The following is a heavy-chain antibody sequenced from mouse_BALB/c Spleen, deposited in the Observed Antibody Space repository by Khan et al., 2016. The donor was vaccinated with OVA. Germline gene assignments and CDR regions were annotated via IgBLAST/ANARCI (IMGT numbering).Heavy chain of an antibody. CDR3: ARGGSSGPAWFAY. V-gene: IGHV3-6*02. J-gene: IGHJ3*01. D-gene: IGHD3-1*01. Sequence: EVQLQESGPGLVKPSQSLSLTCSVTGYSITSGYFWNWIRQFPGNKLEWMGYIRYDGNSNYNPSLKNRISITRYTSKNQFFLKLNSVTPENTSTYYCARGGSSGPAWFAYWGQGTLVTVSA. CDR2: IRYDGNS. CDR1: GYSITSGYF.